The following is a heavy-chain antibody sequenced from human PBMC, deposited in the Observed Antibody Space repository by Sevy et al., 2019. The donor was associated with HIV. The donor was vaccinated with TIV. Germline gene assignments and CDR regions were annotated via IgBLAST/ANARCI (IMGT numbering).Heavy chain of an antibody. V-gene: IGHV1-2*06. D-gene: IGHD3-10*01. CDR1: GYTFSNYY. CDR3: ARERITMVEGVFITTYYHYGMDV. J-gene: IGHJ6*02. Sequence: ASVKVSCKASGYTFSNYYMDWVRQAPGQGLEWMGRINPNSGGTNYAQKFQGRVTMTRDTSIRTAYMELTRLSSDDTAVYYCARERITMVEGVFITTYYHYGMDVWGQGTTVTVSS. CDR2: INPNSGGT.